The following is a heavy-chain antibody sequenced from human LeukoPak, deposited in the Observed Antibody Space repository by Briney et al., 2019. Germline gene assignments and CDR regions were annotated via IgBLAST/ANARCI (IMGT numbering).Heavy chain of an antibody. Sequence: SETLSLTCAVSGGSISSSNWWSWVRQPPGKGLEWIGEIYHSGSTNYNPSLKSRVTISVDKSKNQFSLKLSSVTAADTAVYYCARARYSSSWYPGYFQHWGQGTLVTVSS. CDR1: GGSISSSNW. D-gene: IGHD6-13*01. CDR3: ARARYSSSWYPGYFQH. V-gene: IGHV4-4*02. J-gene: IGHJ1*01. CDR2: IYHSGST.